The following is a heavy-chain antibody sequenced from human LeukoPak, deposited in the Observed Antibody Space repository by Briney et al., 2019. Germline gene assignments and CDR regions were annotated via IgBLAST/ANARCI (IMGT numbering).Heavy chain of an antibody. D-gene: IGHD5-12*01. V-gene: IGHV4-59*01. J-gene: IGHJ4*02. Sequence: SETLSLTCTVSGGSISNDYWSWIRQPPGKGLEWIGYIYYRGNTNYNPSLKSRVTISLDTSKNQFSLELSSVTAADTAVYYWARDLSGQIYLDSWGQGTLVTVSS. CDR1: GGSISNDY. CDR2: IYYRGNT. CDR3: ARDLSGQIYLDS.